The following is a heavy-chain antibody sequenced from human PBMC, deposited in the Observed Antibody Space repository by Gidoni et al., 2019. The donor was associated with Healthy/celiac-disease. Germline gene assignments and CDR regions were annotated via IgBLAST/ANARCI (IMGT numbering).Heavy chain of an antibody. CDR3: AKDNDYYDSSGYYLDY. D-gene: IGHD3-22*01. V-gene: IGHV3-30*18. J-gene: IGHJ4*02. CDR2: ISYDGSNK. Sequence: GLEWVAVISYDGSNKYYADSVKGRFTISRDNSKNTLYLQMNSLRAEDTAVYYCAKDNDYYDSSGYYLDYWGQGTLVTVSS.